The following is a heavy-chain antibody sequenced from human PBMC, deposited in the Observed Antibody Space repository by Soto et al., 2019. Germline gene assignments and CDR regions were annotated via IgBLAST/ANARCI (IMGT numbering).Heavy chain of an antibody. CDR3: ARDPGGSGSYLPYYYYYGMDV. V-gene: IGHV4-59*01. D-gene: IGHD3-10*01. CDR1: GGSISSYY. CDR2: IYYSGST. Sequence: PSETLSLTCTVSGGSISSYYWSWIRQPPGKGLEWIGYIYYSGSTNYNPSLKSRVTISVDTSKNQFSLKLSSVTAADTAVYYCARDPGGSGSYLPYYYYYGMDVWGQGTTVTVSS. J-gene: IGHJ6*02.